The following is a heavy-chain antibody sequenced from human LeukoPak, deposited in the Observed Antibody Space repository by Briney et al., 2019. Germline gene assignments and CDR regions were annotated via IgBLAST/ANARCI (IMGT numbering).Heavy chain of an antibody. D-gene: IGHD6-13*01. V-gene: IGHV1-69*05. CDR2: IIPISGTT. CDR1: GVSFRDYT. J-gene: IGHJ6*03. Sequence: SVKVSCKASGVSFRDYTINWVRQAPGQGLEWMGAIIPISGTTNYAQRLQGRVILTMDNSATTAFMEMSSLRSEDTAVYYCASRFTARQLVPADYYHMDVWGKGTTVFVSS. CDR3: ASRFTARQLVPADYYHMDV.